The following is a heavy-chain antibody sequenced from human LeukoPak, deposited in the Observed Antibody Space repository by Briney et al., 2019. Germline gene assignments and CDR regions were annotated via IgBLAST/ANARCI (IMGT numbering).Heavy chain of an antibody. CDR1: GGSISGYY. CDR2: IYYSGST. J-gene: IGHJ3*02. D-gene: IGHD6-19*01. Sequence: SETLSLTCTVSGGSISGYYWSWIRQPPGKGLEWIGYIYYSGSTSYNPSLKSRVTISLDTSKNQFSLKLRSVTAADTAVYYCARPHSSGWYGGFDIRGQGTMVTVSS. V-gene: IGHV4-59*08. CDR3: ARPHSSGWYGGFDI.